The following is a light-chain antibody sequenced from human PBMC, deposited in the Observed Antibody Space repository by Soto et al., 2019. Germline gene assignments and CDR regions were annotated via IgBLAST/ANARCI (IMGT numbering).Light chain of an antibody. CDR1: QSISSR. CDR3: QQYARNPLT. CDR2: KAS. Sequence: ASVGDRVTLSCRASQSISSRLAWYQQKAGKAPKLLIYKASGLQSGVPSRFSGSGSGTEFTLIISSLQPDDFATYYCQQYARNPLTFGGGTKVDIK. V-gene: IGKV1-5*03. J-gene: IGKJ4*01.